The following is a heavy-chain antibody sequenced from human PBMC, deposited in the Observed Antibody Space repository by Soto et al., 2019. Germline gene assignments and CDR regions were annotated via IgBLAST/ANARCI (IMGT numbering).Heavy chain of an antibody. CDR3: AREFQPGSYHWYFDL. Sequence: GGSLRLSCAASGFTFSSYGMHWVRQAPGKGLEWVAVIWYDGSNKYYADSVKGRFTISRDNSKNTLYLQMNSLRAEDTAVYYCAREFQPGSYHWYFDLWGRGTLVTVSS. V-gene: IGHV3-33*01. J-gene: IGHJ2*01. CDR2: IWYDGSNK. CDR1: GFTFSSYG. D-gene: IGHD1-26*01.